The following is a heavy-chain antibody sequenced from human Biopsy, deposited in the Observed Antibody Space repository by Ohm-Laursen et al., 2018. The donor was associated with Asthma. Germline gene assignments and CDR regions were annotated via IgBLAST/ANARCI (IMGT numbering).Heavy chain of an antibody. CDR2: ISSGSGST. J-gene: IGHJ4*02. CDR1: GFTVSNFA. V-gene: IGHV3-23*01. Sequence: GSLRLSCAASGFTVSNFAMNWVRQAPGQGLEWVSVISSGSGSTYYADSVKGRFTISRDTSMNTLYLQMSSLRAEDTAVYYCVRDGLGVGADWGQGTLVTVSS. D-gene: IGHD1-26*01. CDR3: VRDGLGVGAD.